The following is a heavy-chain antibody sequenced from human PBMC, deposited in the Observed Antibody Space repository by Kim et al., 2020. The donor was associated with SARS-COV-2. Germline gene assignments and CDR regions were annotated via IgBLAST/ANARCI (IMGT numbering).Heavy chain of an antibody. D-gene: IGHD6-13*01. V-gene: IGHV3-49*02. J-gene: IGHJ5*02. Sequence: AYGGKTEYAASVKGRLTISRDDSKSIAYLQMNSLKTEDTAVYYCIAAAGYHWGQGTLVTVSS. CDR3: IAAAGYH. CDR2: AYGGKT.